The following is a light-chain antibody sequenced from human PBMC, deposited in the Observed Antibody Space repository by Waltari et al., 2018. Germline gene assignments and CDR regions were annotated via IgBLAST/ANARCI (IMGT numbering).Light chain of an antibody. Sequence: DIQMTQSPSTLSASVGDRVTIACRASQSISSWFAWYQQKPGKAPKLLIYDASSLESGVPSMFSGSGSGTEFTLTISSLQPDDFATYYCQQYNSYSWTFGQGTKVEIK. CDR2: DAS. CDR1: QSISSW. J-gene: IGKJ1*01. V-gene: IGKV1-5*01. CDR3: QQYNSYSWT.